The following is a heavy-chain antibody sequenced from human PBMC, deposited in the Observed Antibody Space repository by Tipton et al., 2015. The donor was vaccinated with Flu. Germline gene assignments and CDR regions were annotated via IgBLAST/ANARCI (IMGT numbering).Heavy chain of an antibody. CDR3: ARGPQVPVWPYYYGMDV. Sequence: SLRLSCAASGFTVTSSYMSWVRQAPGKGLEWVSVIYGGGTADYADSVKSRFTISRDKSKNALYLQMSSLRAEDTAVYYCARGPQVPVWPYYYGMDVWGQGTTVTVSS. J-gene: IGHJ6*02. D-gene: IGHD2-2*01. V-gene: IGHV3-53*01. CDR2: IYGGGTA. CDR1: GFTVTSSY.